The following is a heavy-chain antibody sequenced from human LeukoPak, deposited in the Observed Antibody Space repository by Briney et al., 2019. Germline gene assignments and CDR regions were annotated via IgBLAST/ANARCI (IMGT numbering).Heavy chain of an antibody. CDR2: INSVRSSI. Sequence: PGGSLRLSCAASGFTFRSYHMNWVRQAPGKGLELVSSINSVRSSIYYADSVKGRFTISRDNDKSSLYLQMNSLRAEDTAVYYCVRDLSGDGYVKFDCWGQGTLVTVSP. J-gene: IGHJ4*02. V-gene: IGHV3-21*01. CDR1: GFTFRSYH. D-gene: IGHD5-24*01. CDR3: VRDLSGDGYVKFDC.